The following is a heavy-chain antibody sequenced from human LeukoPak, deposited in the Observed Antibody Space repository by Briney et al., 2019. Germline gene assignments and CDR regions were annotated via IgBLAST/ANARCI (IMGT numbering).Heavy chain of an antibody. V-gene: IGHV4-4*02. D-gene: IGHD1-26*01. CDR2: INHSGST. CDR1: RDSVSNNTW. Sequence: SGTLSLTCAVSRDSVSNNTWWSWVRQPPGKGLEWIGEINHSGSTNYNPSLKSRVTISVDTSKNQFSLKLSSVTAADTAVYYCARGRGGYVGATRFYYYYGMDVWGQGTTVTVSS. J-gene: IGHJ6*02. CDR3: ARGRGGYVGATRFYYYYGMDV.